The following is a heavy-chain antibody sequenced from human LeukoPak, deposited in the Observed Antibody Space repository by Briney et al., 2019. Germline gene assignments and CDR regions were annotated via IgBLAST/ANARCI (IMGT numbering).Heavy chain of an antibody. CDR3: ARTDWKEPDY. Sequence: PGGSLRLSCAASGFTFSSYSMTGVLQAPGKGLEWVSSISSSSSYIYYADSVKGRFTISRDNAKNSLYLQMNSLRAEDTAVYYCARTDWKEPDYWGQGTLVTVSS. J-gene: IGHJ4*02. V-gene: IGHV3-21*01. CDR1: GFTFSSYS. D-gene: IGHD1-1*01. CDR2: ISSSSSYI.